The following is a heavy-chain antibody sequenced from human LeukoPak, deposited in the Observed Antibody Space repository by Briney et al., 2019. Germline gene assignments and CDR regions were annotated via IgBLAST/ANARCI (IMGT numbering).Heavy chain of an antibody. CDR3: ARGGVVFTSYFDY. J-gene: IGHJ4*02. V-gene: IGHV3-53*01. D-gene: IGHD3-22*01. CDR2: IYSGGST. Sequence: PGGSLRLSCAVSGFTVSSSYMSWVRQAPGKGLEWVSVIYSGGSTYYADSVKGRFTISRDNSKNTLYLQMNSLRAEDTAVYYCARGGVVFTSYFDYWGQGTLVTVSS. CDR1: GFTVSSSY.